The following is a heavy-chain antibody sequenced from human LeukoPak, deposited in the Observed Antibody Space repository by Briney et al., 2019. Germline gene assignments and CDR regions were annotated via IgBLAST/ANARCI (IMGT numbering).Heavy chain of an antibody. J-gene: IGHJ4*02. Sequence: GGSLRLSCAASGFTVSSNYTSWVRQAPGKGLEWVSVIYSGGSTYYTDSVKGRFTISRDISKNTLYLQMNSLRVEDTAVYYCARETNDYGDYALAYWGQGTLVTVSS. CDR2: IYSGGST. D-gene: IGHD4-17*01. V-gene: IGHV3-53*01. CDR1: GFTVSSNY. CDR3: ARETNDYGDYALAY.